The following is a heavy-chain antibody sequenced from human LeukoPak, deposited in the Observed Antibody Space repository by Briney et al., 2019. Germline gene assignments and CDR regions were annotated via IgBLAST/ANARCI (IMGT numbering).Heavy chain of an antibody. Sequence: GGSLRLSCAASGFTFSSYAMSWVRQAPGKGLEWVSAISGSGGSTYYADSVKGRFTISRDNSKNTLYLQMSSLRAEDTAVYYCAKSSDGDYVFYYYYGMDVWGQGTTVTVSS. CDR1: GFTFSSYA. V-gene: IGHV3-23*01. D-gene: IGHD4-17*01. CDR2: ISGSGGST. CDR3: AKSSDGDYVFYYYYGMDV. J-gene: IGHJ6*02.